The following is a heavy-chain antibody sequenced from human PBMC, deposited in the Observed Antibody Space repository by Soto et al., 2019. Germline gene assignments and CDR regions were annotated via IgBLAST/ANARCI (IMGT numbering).Heavy chain of an antibody. CDR1: GYAFTSYG. V-gene: IGHV1-18*01. CDR2: ISAYNGNT. J-gene: IGHJ6*02. D-gene: IGHD3-10*01. Sequence: VKVSCKASGYAFTSYGISWVRQAPGQGLEWMGWISAYNGNTNYAQKLQGRVTMTTDTSTSTAYMELRSLRSDDTAVYYCARVLLWFGELFTRTSPLYGMDVWGQGTTVTVSS. CDR3: ARVLLWFGELFTRTSPLYGMDV.